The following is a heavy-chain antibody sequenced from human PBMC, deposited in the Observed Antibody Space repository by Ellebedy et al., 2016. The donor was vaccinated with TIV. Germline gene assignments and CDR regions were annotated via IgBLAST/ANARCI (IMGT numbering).Heavy chain of an antibody. CDR2: MNPKSGNT. CDR3: ATQGATGFDY. V-gene: IGHV1-8*01. D-gene: IGHD1-26*01. Sequence: AASVKVSCKASEDNFSNYEINWVRQAFGQGLEWMGWMNPKSGNTGYAQEFQGRLTMTRNTSISTAYMELSSLKSEDTALYNCATQGATGFDYWGQGSLVTVSS. CDR1: EDNFSNYE. J-gene: IGHJ4*02.